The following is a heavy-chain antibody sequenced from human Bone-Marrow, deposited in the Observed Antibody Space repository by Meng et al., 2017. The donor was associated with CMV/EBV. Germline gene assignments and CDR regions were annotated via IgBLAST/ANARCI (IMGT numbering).Heavy chain of an antibody. CDR2: IYYSGST. Sequence: ESLKISCVASGFTLSTSTMNWVRQAPGKGLEWIGYIYYSGSTNYNPSLKSRVTISVDTSKNQFSLKLSSVTAADTAVYYCARHGRGQQLVGGNWFDPWGQGTLVTVSS. CDR3: ARHGRGQQLVGGNWFDP. J-gene: IGHJ5*02. V-gene: IGHV4-59*01. CDR1: GFTLSTST. D-gene: IGHD6-13*01.